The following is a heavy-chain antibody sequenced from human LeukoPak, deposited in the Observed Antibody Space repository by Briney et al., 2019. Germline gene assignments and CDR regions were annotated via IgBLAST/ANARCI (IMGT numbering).Heavy chain of an antibody. CDR3: AKDASTVKRGTWTDP. V-gene: IGHV3-74*01. J-gene: IGHJ5*02. Sequence: GGSLRLSCAASGFTFSSYWMHWVRQAPGKGLVWVSRINSDGSSTSYADSVKGRFTISRDNAKNTLYLQMNSLRAEDTAVYYCAKDASTVKRGTWTDPWGHGTPVAASS. D-gene: IGHD7-27*01. CDR1: GFTFSSYW. CDR2: INSDGSST.